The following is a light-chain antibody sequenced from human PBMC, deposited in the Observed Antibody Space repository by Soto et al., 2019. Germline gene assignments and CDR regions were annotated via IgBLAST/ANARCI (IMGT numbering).Light chain of an antibody. V-gene: IGKV3-15*01. CDR1: QSVSSS. CDR3: QHYNNWPTT. Sequence: EIVMTQSPATLSVSPGERATLSCRASQSVSSSLAWYQQKPGQAPRLLIYGASTRATGIPARFSGSGSGTEFTLTISGLQSEDFAVYYCQHYNNWPTTFGPGTKVDIK. CDR2: GAS. J-gene: IGKJ3*01.